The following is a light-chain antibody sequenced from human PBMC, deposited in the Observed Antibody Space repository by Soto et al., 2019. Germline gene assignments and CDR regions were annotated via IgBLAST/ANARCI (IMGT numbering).Light chain of an antibody. J-gene: IGLJ1*01. Sequence: QSALAQPRSVSGSPGQSATVSCIGASSDVGDYNSVSWYQQHPGKAPKLMIYDVSKRPSGVPDRFSGSKSGNTASLTISGLQAEDEADYYCCSYVGGYSYVFGIGTKVTVL. CDR3: CSYVGGYSYV. V-gene: IGLV2-11*01. CDR1: SSDVGDYNS. CDR2: DVS.